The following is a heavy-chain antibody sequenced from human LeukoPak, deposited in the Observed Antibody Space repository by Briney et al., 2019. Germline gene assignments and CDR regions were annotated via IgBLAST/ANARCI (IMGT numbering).Heavy chain of an antibody. CDR2: ISAVVTST. Sequence: PGGSLRLSCAASGFSLSNYGMTWIRQAPGKGLEWVSAISAVVTSTYYSDSVKGRFTISRDNSKNTLYLQMNSLRAEDTAVYYCAREGLDSGYENWGQGTLVTVSS. D-gene: IGHD5-12*01. CDR1: GFSLSNYG. CDR3: AREGLDSGYEN. V-gene: IGHV3-23*01. J-gene: IGHJ4*02.